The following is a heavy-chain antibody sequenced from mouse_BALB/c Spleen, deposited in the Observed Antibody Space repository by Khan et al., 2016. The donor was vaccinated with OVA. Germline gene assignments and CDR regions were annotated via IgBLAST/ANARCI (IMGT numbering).Heavy chain of an antibody. CDR3: ARGGGTAPFAY. CDR1: GFTFSDYG. V-gene: IGHV5-15*02. Sequence: EVELVESGGGLMQPGGSRKLSCAASGFTFSDYGMAWVRQAPGKGPEWVAFISDLAYTIYYADTVTGRFTISRENAKNTLYLEMSSLRSEDTAIYYCARGGGTAPFAYWGRGTLVTVSA. J-gene: IGHJ3*01. D-gene: IGHD1-2*01. CDR2: ISDLAYTI.